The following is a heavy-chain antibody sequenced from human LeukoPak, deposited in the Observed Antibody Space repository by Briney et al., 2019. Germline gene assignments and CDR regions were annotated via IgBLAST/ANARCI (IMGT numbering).Heavy chain of an antibody. CDR2: IGYSGSPI. CDR1: GDSFISHT. CDR3: AREYDSRARFDS. D-gene: IGHD4-11*01. Sequence: GGSLRLSCAGSGDSFISHTMIWVRQAPGKGLEWISYIGYSGSPIYYADSVKGRFGISRDEAKTSLYLHMNSLRAEGTAIYYCAREYDSRARFDSWGQGILVTVSS. J-gene: IGHJ4*02. V-gene: IGHV3-48*01.